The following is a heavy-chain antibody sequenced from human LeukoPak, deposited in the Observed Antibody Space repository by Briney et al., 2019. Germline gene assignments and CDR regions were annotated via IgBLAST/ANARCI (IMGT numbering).Heavy chain of an antibody. CDR2: INHNGNVN. D-gene: IGHD3-16*01. CDR1: GFTFSSYA. CDR3: ARGGGLDV. Sequence: PGGSLRLSCAASGFTFSSYAMNWARQAPGKGLEWVASINHNGNVNYYVDSVKGRFTISRDDAKNSLYLQMSNLRAEDMAVYFCARGGGLDVWGQGATVTVSS. J-gene: IGHJ6*02. V-gene: IGHV3-7*03.